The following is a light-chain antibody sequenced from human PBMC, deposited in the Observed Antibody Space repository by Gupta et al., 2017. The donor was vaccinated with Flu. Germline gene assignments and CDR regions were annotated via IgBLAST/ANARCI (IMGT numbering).Light chain of an antibody. CDR3: CSYAGGSTWV. Sequence: QPALTQSASVSGSPGQSITISCTRTSSDVGSYELVSWYQQYPGKAPELMIYEGTKRPSGVSDRFSGSKSGNTASLTISGLQAEDEADYYCCSYAGGSTWVFGGGTKLTVL. CDR2: EGT. J-gene: IGLJ3*02. V-gene: IGLV2-23*01. CDR1: SSDVGSYEL.